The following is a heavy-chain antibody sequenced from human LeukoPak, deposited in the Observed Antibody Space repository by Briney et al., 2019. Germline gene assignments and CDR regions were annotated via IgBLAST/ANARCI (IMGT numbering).Heavy chain of an antibody. J-gene: IGHJ4*02. V-gene: IGHV3-30*02. CDR2: IRYDGSNK. Sequence: GGSLRLSCAASGFTFSSYGMHWVRQAPGKGLEWVAFIRYDGSNKYYADSVKGRFTISRDNSKNTLYLQMNSLRAEDTAVYYCAKKGSSSWYHFDYWGQGTLVTVSS. D-gene: IGHD6-13*01. CDR1: GFTFSSYG. CDR3: AKKGSSSWYHFDY.